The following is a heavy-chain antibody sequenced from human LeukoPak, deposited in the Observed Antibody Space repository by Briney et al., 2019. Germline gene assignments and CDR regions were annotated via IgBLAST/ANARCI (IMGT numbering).Heavy chain of an antibody. J-gene: IGHJ5*02. V-gene: IGHV1-3*03. CDR2: INAGNGNT. Sequence: ASVKASCKASGYTFTSYAMHWVRQAPGQRLEWMGWINAGNGNTKYSQEFQGRVTITRDTSASTAYMELSSLRSEDMAVYYCARENYYYDSSGYREYNRFDPWGQGTLVTVSS. CDR1: GYTFTSYA. CDR3: ARENYYYDSSGYREYNRFDP. D-gene: IGHD3-22*01.